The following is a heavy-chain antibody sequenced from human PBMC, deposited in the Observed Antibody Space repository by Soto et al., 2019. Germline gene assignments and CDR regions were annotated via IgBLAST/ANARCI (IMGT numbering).Heavy chain of an antibody. Sequence: QVQLQESGPGLVKPSQTLSPTCTVSGGSISSGGYYWSWIRQHPGKGLEWIGYIYYSGSTYYNPSLKSRVTISVDTSKNQFSLKLSSVTAADTAVYYCARVKYGGNSGGAFDIWGQGTMVTVSS. J-gene: IGHJ3*02. CDR2: IYYSGST. CDR1: GGSISSGGYY. CDR3: ARVKYGGNSGGAFDI. D-gene: IGHD2-21*02. V-gene: IGHV4-31*03.